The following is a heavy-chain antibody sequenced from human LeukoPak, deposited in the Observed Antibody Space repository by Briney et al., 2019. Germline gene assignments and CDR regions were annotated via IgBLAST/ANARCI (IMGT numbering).Heavy chain of an antibody. CDR3: AREVVESLSSGYYPRY. D-gene: IGHD3-22*01. J-gene: IGHJ4*02. V-gene: IGHV3-33*01. CDR1: GFTFSSYG. CDR2: IWYDGSNK. Sequence: PGGSLRLSCAASGFTFSSYGMHWVRQAPGKGLEWVAVIWYDGSNKYYADSVKGRFTISRDNSKNTLYLQMNSLRAEDTAVYYCAREVVESLSSGYYPRYWGQGTLVTVSS.